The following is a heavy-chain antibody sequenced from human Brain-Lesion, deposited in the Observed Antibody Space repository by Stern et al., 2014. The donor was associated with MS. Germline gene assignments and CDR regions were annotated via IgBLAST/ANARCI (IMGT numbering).Heavy chain of an antibody. J-gene: IGHJ4*02. CDR1: GGSISSSNW. V-gene: IGHV4-4*02. D-gene: IGHD6-13*01. CDR3: ARFPASRPHVFDS. Sequence: QVQLVESGPGLVKPSGTLSLTCAVSGGSISSSNWWSWVRQSPGKGLEWIGESDHSGSTIYNPSLQRRGTVSVDKSQNRFSLNLRSVTAADTAVYFCARFPASRPHVFDSWGQGTLVTVSS. CDR2: SDHSGST.